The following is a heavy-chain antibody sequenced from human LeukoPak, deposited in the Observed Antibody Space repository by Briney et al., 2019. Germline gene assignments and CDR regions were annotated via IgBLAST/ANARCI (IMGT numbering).Heavy chain of an antibody. CDR2: ISGSGGST. J-gene: IGHJ6*02. D-gene: IGHD3-10*01. CDR1: GFTFSSYA. Sequence: PGGSLRLSCAASGFTFSSYAMSWVRQAPGKGLEWVSAISGSGGSTYYADSVKGRFTISRDNSKNTLYLQMNSLRAEDTAVYYCAKDSFGEPKYGLDVWGQGTTVTVSS. V-gene: IGHV3-23*01. CDR3: AKDSFGEPKYGLDV.